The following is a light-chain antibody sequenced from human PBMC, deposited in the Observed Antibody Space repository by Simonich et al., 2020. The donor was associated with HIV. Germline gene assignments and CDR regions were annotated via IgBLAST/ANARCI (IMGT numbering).Light chain of an antibody. CDR2: EGS. J-gene: IGLJ3*02. Sequence: QSALTQPASVSGSPGQSITISCTGTSSDVGSYNLVPWYQQHPGKAPKLMIYEGSKRPSGVSNRFSGSKSGNTASLTISGLQAEDEADYYCSSYTSSSTGVFGGGTKLTVL. V-gene: IGLV2-14*02. CDR1: SSDVGSYNL. CDR3: SSYTSSSTGV.